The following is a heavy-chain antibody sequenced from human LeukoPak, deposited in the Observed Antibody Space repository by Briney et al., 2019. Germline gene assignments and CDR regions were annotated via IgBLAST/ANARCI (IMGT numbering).Heavy chain of an antibody. D-gene: IGHD1-14*01. Sequence: PGGSLRPSCAASGFTFTTYGMHWVRQAPGKGLEWVAIIWYDGSNKYYADSVRGRFTISRDNSKNTLYLQMNSLRVEDTAMYYCAGGEPYVYWGQGTLVTVSS. J-gene: IGHJ4*02. CDR3: AGGEPYVY. CDR1: GFTFTTYG. V-gene: IGHV3-33*01. CDR2: IWYDGSNK.